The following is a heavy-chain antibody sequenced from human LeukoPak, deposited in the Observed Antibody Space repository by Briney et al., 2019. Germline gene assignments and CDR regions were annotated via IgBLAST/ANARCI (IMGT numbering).Heavy chain of an antibody. J-gene: IGHJ4*02. CDR2: IYPGDSDT. V-gene: IGHV5-51*04. D-gene: IGHD2-2*01. Sequence: GESLKISCKASGYRFTNYWIGWVRQMPGKGLEWMGIIYPGDSDTRYSPSFHGQVTISADKPISTAYLQWSSLKASHTAMYDCVIVFLPAADYWGQGTLVTVSS. CDR3: VIVFLPAADY. CDR1: GYRFTNYW.